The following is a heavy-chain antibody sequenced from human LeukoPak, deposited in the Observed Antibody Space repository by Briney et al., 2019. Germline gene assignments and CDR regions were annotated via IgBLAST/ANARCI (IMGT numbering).Heavy chain of an antibody. CDR2: IYYSGST. D-gene: IGHD2-15*01. V-gene: IGHV4-30-4*01. J-gene: IGHJ5*02. CDR3: ARDLGYCSGGGCYSGPNWFDP. CDR1: GGSISSGDYY. Sequence: PSETLSLTCTVSGGSISSGDYYWSWIRQPPGKGLEWIGYIYYSGSTYYNPSLKSRVTISVDTSKNQFSLKLSSVTAADTAVYYCARDLGYCSGGGCYSGPNWFDPWGQGTLVTVSS.